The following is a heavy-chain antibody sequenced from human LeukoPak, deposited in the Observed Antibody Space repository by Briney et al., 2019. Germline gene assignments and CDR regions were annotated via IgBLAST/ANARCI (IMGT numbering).Heavy chain of an antibody. CDR2: ISNSGDAT. J-gene: IGHJ4*02. Sequence: PGGSLRLSCAASGFTFSNYGMHWVRQAPGKGLEWVSTISNSGDATYYADSVKGRFTISRDNSKNTLYLQMNSLRAEDTAVYYCAKAPPYKKYFDYWGQGTLVTVSS. D-gene: IGHD1-1*01. CDR3: AKAPPYKKYFDY. V-gene: IGHV3-23*01. CDR1: GFTFSNYG.